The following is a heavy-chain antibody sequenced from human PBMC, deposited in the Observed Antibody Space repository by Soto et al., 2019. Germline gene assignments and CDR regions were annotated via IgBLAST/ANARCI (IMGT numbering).Heavy chain of an antibody. Sequence: QVQLVESGGGVVQPGRSLRLSCAASGFRLSDYGMHWVRQAPGKGLEWVAIIYSDGSNKYYADSVKGRFTISRDSSMNTLYLQMNSLRAEDTAVYYCARAKEWSAFDYWGQGTLVTVSS. J-gene: IGHJ4*02. V-gene: IGHV3-33*01. CDR2: IYSDGSNK. D-gene: IGHD3-3*01. CDR3: ARAKEWSAFDY. CDR1: GFRLSDYG.